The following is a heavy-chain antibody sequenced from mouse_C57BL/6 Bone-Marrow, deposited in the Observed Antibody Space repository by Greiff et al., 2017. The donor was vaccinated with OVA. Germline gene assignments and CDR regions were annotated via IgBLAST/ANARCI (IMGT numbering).Heavy chain of an antibody. CDR1: GYTFTEYT. V-gene: IGHV1-62-2*01. CDR3: ARHHYYDGSSYSWFAY. D-gene: IGHD1-1*01. Sequence: QVQLKESGAELVKPGASVKLSCKASGYTFTEYTIHWVKQRSGQGLEWIGWFYPGSGSIKYNEKFKDKATLTADKSSSTVYMELSRLTSEDSAVYVCARHHYYDGSSYSWFAYWGQGTLVTVSA. CDR2: FYPGSGSI. J-gene: IGHJ3*01.